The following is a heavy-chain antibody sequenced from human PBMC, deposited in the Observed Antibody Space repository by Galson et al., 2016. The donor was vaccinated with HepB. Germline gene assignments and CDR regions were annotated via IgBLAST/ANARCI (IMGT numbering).Heavy chain of an antibody. J-gene: IGHJ2*01. D-gene: IGHD3-3*01. Sequence: QSGAEVKKPGESLRISCKASGYTFTTYWIGWVRQKPGKGLEWMGIIHPHDSDSKYSPSFQGQVTISADKSSSTAYLQWASLKASDTAMFYCARLGLDFYYHSGSPYTGGLYSDLWGHGTLVTVSS. CDR3: ARLGLDFYYHSGSPYTGGLYSDL. CDR1: GYTFTTYW. V-gene: IGHV5-51*01. CDR2: IHPHDSDS.